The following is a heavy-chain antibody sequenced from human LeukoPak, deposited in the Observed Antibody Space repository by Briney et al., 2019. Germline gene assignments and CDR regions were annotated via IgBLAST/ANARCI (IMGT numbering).Heavy chain of an antibody. CDR1: GFTFSSYA. J-gene: IGHJ4*02. CDR3: ARDQGDDIVVVPAAPGDY. V-gene: IGHV3-30-3*01. Sequence: QPGRSLRLSCAASGFTFSSYAMHWVRQAPGKGLEWVAVISYDGSNKYYADSVKGRFTISRDNSKNTLYLQMNSLRAEDTAVYYCARDQGDDIVVVPAAPGDYWGQGTLVTVSS. D-gene: IGHD2-2*01. CDR2: ISYDGSNK.